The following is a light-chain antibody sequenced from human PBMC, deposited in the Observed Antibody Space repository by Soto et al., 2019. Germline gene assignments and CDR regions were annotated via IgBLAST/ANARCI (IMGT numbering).Light chain of an antibody. CDR1: SSDVGSYNL. J-gene: IGLJ3*02. CDR2: EVS. CDR3: SSYAGRSTLL. V-gene: IGLV2-23*01. Sequence: QSVLTQPASVSGSPGQSITISCTGTSSDVGSYNLVSWYQQHPGKAPKVMIYEVSQRPSGVSKRFSGSKSGNTASLTISGVQAEDEADYYCSSYAGRSTLLFPGGPK.